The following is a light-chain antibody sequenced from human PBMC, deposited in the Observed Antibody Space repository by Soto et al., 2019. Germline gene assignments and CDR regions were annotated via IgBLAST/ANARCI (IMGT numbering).Light chain of an antibody. J-gene: IGKJ4*01. V-gene: IGKV1D-12*01. CDR2: AAS. Sequence: DILMTQSPSSVSAVVGDRVIIACRASQHIRTWLAWYQQKPGEAPRLLIFAASRLQSGVPSRFSGSGSGTDFTLTINRLQPEDFATYYCQHADSFPLTFGGGTKVEVK. CDR1: QHIRTW. CDR3: QHADSFPLT.